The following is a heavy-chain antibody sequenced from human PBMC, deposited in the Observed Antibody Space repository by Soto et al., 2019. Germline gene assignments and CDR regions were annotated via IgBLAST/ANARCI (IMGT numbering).Heavy chain of an antibody. Sequence: EVPLLESGGGLVQPGGSLRLSCAASGFTFSSYAMSWVRQAPGKGLEWVSAISGSGGSTYYADSVKGRFTISRDNSKNTLYLQMNSLRAEDTAVYYCAKPYGDGGNFDYWGQGTLVTVSS. J-gene: IGHJ4*02. CDR3: AKPYGDGGNFDY. CDR1: GFTFSSYA. D-gene: IGHD4-17*01. CDR2: ISGSGGST. V-gene: IGHV3-23*01.